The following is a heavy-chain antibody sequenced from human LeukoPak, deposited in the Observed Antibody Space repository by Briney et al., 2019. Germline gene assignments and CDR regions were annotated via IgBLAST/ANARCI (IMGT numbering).Heavy chain of an antibody. J-gene: IGHJ3*02. CDR2: ISYDGSNK. D-gene: IGHD3-22*01. V-gene: IGHV3-30-3*01. CDR1: GFTFSSYA. CDR3: ARMGYYYDSSGYRAFDI. Sequence: GGSLRLSCAASGFTFSSYAMHWVRQAPGKGLEWVAVISYDGSNKYYADSVKGRFTISRDNSKNTLYLQMNSLRAEDTAVYYCARMGYYYDSSGYRAFDIWGQGTMVTVSS.